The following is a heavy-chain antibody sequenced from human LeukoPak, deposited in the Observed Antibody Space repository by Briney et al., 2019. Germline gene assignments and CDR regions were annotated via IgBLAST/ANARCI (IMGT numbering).Heavy chain of an antibody. Sequence: ASVKVSCKASGYTFTSYYMHWVRQAPGQRLEWMGWINAGNGNTKYSQKFQGRVTITRDTSASTAYMELSSLRSEDTAVYYCARGRITIFGVVIKYYFDYWGQGTLVTVSS. CDR3: ARGRITIFGVVIKYYFDY. CDR1: GYTFTSYY. D-gene: IGHD3-3*01. CDR2: INAGNGNT. V-gene: IGHV1-3*01. J-gene: IGHJ4*02.